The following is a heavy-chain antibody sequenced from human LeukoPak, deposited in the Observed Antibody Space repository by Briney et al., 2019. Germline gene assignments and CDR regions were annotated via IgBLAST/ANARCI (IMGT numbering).Heavy chain of an antibody. Sequence: GSSVKVSCKASGGTFSSYAISWVRQAPGQGLEWMGGIIPIFGTANYAQKFQGRVTITTDESTSTAYMELSSLRSEDTAVYYCARVNSSGAPSNYYYYYYMDVWGKGTTVTVSS. J-gene: IGHJ6*03. CDR1: GGTFSSYA. D-gene: IGHD3-22*01. CDR3: ARVNSSGAPSNYYYYYYMDV. CDR2: IIPIFGTA. V-gene: IGHV1-69*05.